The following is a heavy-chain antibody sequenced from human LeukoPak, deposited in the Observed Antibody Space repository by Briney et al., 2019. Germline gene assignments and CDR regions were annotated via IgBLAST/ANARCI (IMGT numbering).Heavy chain of an antibody. CDR3: AKDMSPIPSSSWYDY. J-gene: IGHJ4*02. CDR1: GFTFGGFTFSVYT. Sequence: GGSLRLSCAASGFTFGGFTFSVYTMNWVRQAPGKGLEWVSGISWNSGSIGYADSVKGRFTISRDNAKNSLYLQMNSLRAEDTALYYCAKDMSPIPSSSWYDYWGQGTLVTVSS. D-gene: IGHD6-13*01. CDR2: ISWNSGSI. V-gene: IGHV3-9*01.